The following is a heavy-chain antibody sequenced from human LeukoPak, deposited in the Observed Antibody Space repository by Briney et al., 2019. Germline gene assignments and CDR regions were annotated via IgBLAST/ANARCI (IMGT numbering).Heavy chain of an antibody. V-gene: IGHV3-21*04. CDR2: ISSSSSYI. CDR3: ASITIFGPVSPPDY. D-gene: IGHD3-3*01. CDR1: GFTFSSYS. J-gene: IGHJ4*02. Sequence: GGSLRLSCAASGFTFSSYSMNWVRQAPGKGLEWVSSISSSSSYIYYADSVKGRFTISRDNSKNTLYLQMNSLRAEDTAVYYCASITIFGPVSPPDYWGQGTLVTVSS.